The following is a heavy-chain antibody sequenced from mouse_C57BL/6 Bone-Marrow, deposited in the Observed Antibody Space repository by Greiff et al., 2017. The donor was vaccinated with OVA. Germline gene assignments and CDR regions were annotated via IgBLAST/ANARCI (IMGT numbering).Heavy chain of an antibody. D-gene: IGHD1-1*01. CDR1: GYTFTSYG. CDR2: IYPRSGNT. Sequence: QVQLKQSGAELARPGASVKMSCKASGYTFTSYGISWVKQSTGQGLEWIGEIYPRSGNTYYNEKFKGKATLTADKSSSTAYMELRSLTSEDSAVYFCARFGITTVVAPDYFDYWGQGTTLTVSS. CDR3: ARFGITTVVAPDYFDY. V-gene: IGHV1-81*01. J-gene: IGHJ2*01.